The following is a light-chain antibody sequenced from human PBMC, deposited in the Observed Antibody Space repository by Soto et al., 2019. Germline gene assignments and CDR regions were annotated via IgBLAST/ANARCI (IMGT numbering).Light chain of an antibody. CDR1: SSNIGARYN. V-gene: IGLV1-40*01. CDR3: QSYDSSLGGAV. J-gene: IGLJ7*01. Sequence: QSVLTQPPSVSGAPGQRVTISCTGSSSNIGARYNVHWYQHLPGAAPKLLIYDDDNRPSGIPDRFSGSKSDTSASLAITGLQAEDEADYYCQSYDSSLGGAVFGGGTQLTVL. CDR2: DDD.